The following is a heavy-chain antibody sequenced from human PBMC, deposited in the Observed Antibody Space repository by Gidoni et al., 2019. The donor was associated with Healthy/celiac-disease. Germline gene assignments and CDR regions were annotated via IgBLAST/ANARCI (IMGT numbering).Heavy chain of an antibody. CDR3: AAGEFLSSGLE. D-gene: IGHD3-22*01. V-gene: IGHV1-58*01. Sequence: QMQLVQSGPEVKKPGTSVKFSCKASGFTFTSSAVQWVRQARGQRLEWIGWIVVGSGNTNYAQKFQERVTITRDMSTSTAYMELSSLRSEDTAVYYCAAGEFLSSGLEWGQGTLVTVSS. CDR1: GFTFTSSA. J-gene: IGHJ4*02. CDR2: IVVGSGNT.